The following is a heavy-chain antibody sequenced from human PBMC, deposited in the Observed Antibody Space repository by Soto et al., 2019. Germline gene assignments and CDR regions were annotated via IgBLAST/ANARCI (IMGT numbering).Heavy chain of an antibody. CDR3: ARDGGGIAAADYGMDV. CDR2: IIPIFGTA. J-gene: IGHJ6*01. V-gene: IGHV1-69*13. D-gene: IGHD6-13*01. Sequence: SVKVSCKASGGTFSSYAISWVRQATGQGLEWMGGIIPIFGTANYAQKIQGRVTITADESTSTAYMELSSLRSEDTALYYCARDGGGIAAADYGMDVWGQGTTVTVSS. CDR1: GGTFSSYA.